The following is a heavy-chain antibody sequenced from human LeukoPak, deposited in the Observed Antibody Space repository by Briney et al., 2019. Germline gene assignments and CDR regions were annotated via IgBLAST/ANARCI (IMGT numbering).Heavy chain of an antibody. J-gene: IGHJ4*02. V-gene: IGHV1-69*13. CDR1: GGTFSSYA. CDR2: IIPIFGTA. D-gene: IGHD3-3*01. CDR3: ARVMGLRYYDFWSGSYCFDY. Sequence: ASVKVSCKASGGTFSSYAISWVRQAPGQGLEWMGGIIPIFGTANCAQKFQGRVTITADESTSTAYMELSSLRSEDTAVYYCARVMGLRYYDFWSGSYCFDYWGQGTLVTVSS.